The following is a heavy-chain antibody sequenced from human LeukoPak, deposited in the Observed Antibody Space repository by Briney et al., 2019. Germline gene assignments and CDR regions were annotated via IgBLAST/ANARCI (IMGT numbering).Heavy chain of an antibody. CDR1: GGSFSGYY. V-gene: IGHV4-34*01. CDR3: PTRLGYCSSTTCFWFDP. CDR2: INHSGST. Sequence: SETLSLTCAVYGGSFSGYYWSWIRQPPGKGLEWIGEINHSGSTNYNPSLKSRVTISVDTSKNQFSLKLSSVTAADTAVYYCPTRLGYCSSTTCFWFDPWGQGTLVTVSS. J-gene: IGHJ5*02. D-gene: IGHD2-2*01.